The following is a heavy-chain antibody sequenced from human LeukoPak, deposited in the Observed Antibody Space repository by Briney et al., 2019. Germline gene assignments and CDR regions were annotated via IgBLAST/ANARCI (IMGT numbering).Heavy chain of an antibody. D-gene: IGHD4-17*01. V-gene: IGHV1-2*02. Sequence: ASVKVSCKASGYTFTGCYMHWVRQAPGQGLEWMGWINPNSGGTNYAQKFQGRVTMTRDTSISTAYMELSRLRSDDTAVYYCARDPLSNPGPTTVTMPEYYFDYWGQGTLVTVSS. J-gene: IGHJ4*02. CDR2: INPNSGGT. CDR3: ARDPLSNPGPTTVTMPEYYFDY. CDR1: GYTFTGCY.